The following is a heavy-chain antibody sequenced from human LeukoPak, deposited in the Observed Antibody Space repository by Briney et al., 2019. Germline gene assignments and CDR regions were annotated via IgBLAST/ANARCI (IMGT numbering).Heavy chain of an antibody. CDR2: TYYRSKWYY. V-gene: IGHV6-1*01. Sequence: FSRNCAISGDTVSGNRYAWDGIGPSKKRGLEWLGRTYYRSKWYYDYAVSVKSRITISPDTSKNQFSLQLNSVTADDTAVYYCARGFALDFWGQGTMVTVSS. J-gene: IGHJ3*01. CDR1: GDTVSGNRYA. CDR3: ARGFALDF.